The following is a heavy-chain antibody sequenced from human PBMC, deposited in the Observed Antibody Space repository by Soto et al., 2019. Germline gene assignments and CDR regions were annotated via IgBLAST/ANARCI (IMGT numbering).Heavy chain of an antibody. D-gene: IGHD3-22*01. V-gene: IGHV1-69*12. CDR2: IIPMFGTA. CDR1: GGTLSSYA. J-gene: IGHJ5*02. Sequence: QVQLVQSGAEVKKPGSSVKVSCKASGGTLSSYAISWVRQAPGQGLEWMGEIIPMFGTANYAQNFQGRVTITADESTSTAYMELSSLRSEDTAVYYCARDRGPSSGYYPYWFDPWGQGTLVTVSS. CDR3: ARDRGPSSGYYPYWFDP.